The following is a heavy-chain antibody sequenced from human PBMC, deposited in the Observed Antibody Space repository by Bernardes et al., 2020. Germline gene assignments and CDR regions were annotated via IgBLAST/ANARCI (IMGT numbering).Heavy chain of an antibody. CDR3: AKEGTGLYFDY. V-gene: IGHV3-7*03. CDR2: IKQDGSEK. CDR1: GFRFNGYW. Sequence: GESLRLSCAASGFRFNGYWMSWVRQAPGKGLEWVANIKQDGSEKSYVASVKGRFTISRDNDKNSLSLQMNSLRAEDTAVYYCAKEGTGLYFDYWGQGILVTVSS. J-gene: IGHJ4*02. D-gene: IGHD3-16*01.